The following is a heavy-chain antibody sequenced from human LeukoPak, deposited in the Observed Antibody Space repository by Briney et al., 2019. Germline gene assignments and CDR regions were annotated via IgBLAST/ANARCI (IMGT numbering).Heavy chain of an antibody. Sequence: PGGSLRLSCAASGFTFSVAAMTWVRRAPGKGLEWVSLIGASGESTYYADYVKGRFTISGDNSKNTLSLQMNSLRVEDTAMYFCAKDIQLSTWGLGTMVTVSS. D-gene: IGHD5-24*01. J-gene: IGHJ3*01. CDR1: GFTFSVAA. V-gene: IGHV3-23*01. CDR2: IGASGEST. CDR3: AKDIQLST.